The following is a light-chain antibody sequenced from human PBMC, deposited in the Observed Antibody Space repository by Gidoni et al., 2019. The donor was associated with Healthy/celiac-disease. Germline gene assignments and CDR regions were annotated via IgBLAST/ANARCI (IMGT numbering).Light chain of an antibody. CDR1: QSISSY. CDR2: AAS. CDR3: QQSYSTSVT. J-gene: IGKJ3*01. V-gene: IGKV1-39*01. Sequence: DIQMTQSPSSLSASVGDRVTITCRASQSISSYLNWYQQKPGKAPKLLIYAASSLQSGVPSRFSGSGSGTDFTLTISSLQPEDFATYYCQQSYSTSVTFXPXTKVXIK.